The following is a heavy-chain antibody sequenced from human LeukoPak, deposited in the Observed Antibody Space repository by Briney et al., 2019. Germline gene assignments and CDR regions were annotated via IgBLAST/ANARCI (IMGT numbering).Heavy chain of an antibody. CDR2: IYDSGST. Sequence: SETLSLTCTVSGGSIRSSYYYWGWIRQPPGKGLEWIGSIYDSGSTYYNPSLKSRVTISVDTSKNQFSLKLNSVTAADTAVYYCARGLESGYYGSGSFRPWGQGTLVTVTS. J-gene: IGHJ5*02. CDR3: ARGLESGYYGSGSFRP. V-gene: IGHV4-39*01. CDR1: GGSIRSSYYY. D-gene: IGHD3-10*01.